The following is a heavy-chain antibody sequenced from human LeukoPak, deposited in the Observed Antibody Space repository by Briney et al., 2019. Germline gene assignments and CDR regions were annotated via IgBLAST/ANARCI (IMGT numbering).Heavy chain of an antibody. CDR2: INHSGST. D-gene: IGHD3-22*01. V-gene: IGHV4-34*01. Sequence: SETLSLTCAVYGGSFSGYYWSWIRQPPGKGLEWIGEINHSGSTNYNPSLKSRVTISVDTSKNQFSLKPSSVTAADTAVYYCARAGDDSSGYYYFDYWGQGTLVTVSS. J-gene: IGHJ4*02. CDR3: ARAGDDSSGYYYFDY. CDR1: GGSFSGYY.